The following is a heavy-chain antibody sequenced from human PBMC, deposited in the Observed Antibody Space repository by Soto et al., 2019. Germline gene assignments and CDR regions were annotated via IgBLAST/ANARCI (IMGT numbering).Heavy chain of an antibody. CDR2: ISYDGSNK. CDR1: GCTFSSYA. V-gene: IGHV3-30-3*01. Sequence: GSLRLACSASGCTFSSYAMHWVRQAAGKGLEWVAVISYDGSNKYYADSVKGRFTISRDNSKNTLYLQMNSLRAEDTAVYYCARPSSWSLENWFDPWGQGTLVTVSS. J-gene: IGHJ5*02. D-gene: IGHD6-13*01. CDR3: ARPSSWSLENWFDP.